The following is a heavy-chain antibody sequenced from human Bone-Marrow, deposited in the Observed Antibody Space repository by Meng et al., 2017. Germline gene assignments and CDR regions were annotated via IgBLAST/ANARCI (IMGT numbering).Heavy chain of an antibody. CDR3: ARSYSSGDGNWFDP. J-gene: IGHJ5*02. V-gene: IGHV4-38-2*02. D-gene: IGHD6-19*01. Sequence: SETLSLTCTVSGYSISSGYYWGWIRQPPGKGLEWIGSIYHSGSTYYNPSLKSRVTISVDKSKNQFSLKLSSVTAADTAVYYCARSYSSGDGNWFDPWGQGTLVTVSS. CDR2: IYHSGST. CDR1: GYSISSGYY.